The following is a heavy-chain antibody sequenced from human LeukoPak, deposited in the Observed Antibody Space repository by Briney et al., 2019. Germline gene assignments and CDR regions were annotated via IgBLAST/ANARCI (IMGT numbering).Heavy chain of an antibody. CDR2: INHRGST. J-gene: IGHJ4*02. CDR3: ARHFGYDDTSDYQGVPDH. D-gene: IGHD3-22*01. Sequence: SETLSLTCAVYGGSFSGYYWSWIRQPPGKGLEWIGEINHRGSTYYNPSLKSRVTISVDTSKNQFSLKLSSVTAADTAVYYCARHFGYDDTSDYQGVPDHWGQGSLVTVSS. CDR1: GGSFSGYY. V-gene: IGHV4-34*01.